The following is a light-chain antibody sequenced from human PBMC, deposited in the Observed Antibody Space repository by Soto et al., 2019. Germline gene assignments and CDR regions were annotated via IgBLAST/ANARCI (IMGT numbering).Light chain of an antibody. Sequence: DIQMTQSPSSLSASVGDRVTITCRASQDISSYLAWYQQKPGKVPQLLIYAASTLHSGVPSRFSGSGSGTDFTLTISSLQPEDVATDYCQKYEGDPFTFGPGTKVEIK. CDR1: QDISSY. V-gene: IGKV1-27*01. CDR2: AAS. CDR3: QKYEGDPFT. J-gene: IGKJ3*01.